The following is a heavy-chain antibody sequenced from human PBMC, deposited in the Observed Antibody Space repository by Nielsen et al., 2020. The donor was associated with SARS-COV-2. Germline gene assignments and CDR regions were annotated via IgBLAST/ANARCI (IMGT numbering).Heavy chain of an antibody. Sequence: SETLSLTCAVYGGSFSGYYWSWIRQPPGKGLEWIGEINHSGSTNYNPSLKSRVTISVDTSKNQFSLKLSSVTAADTAVYYCARGASYYYDSRRGWYFDLWGRGTLVTVSS. CDR3: ARGASYYYDSRRGWYFDL. CDR2: INHSGST. CDR1: GGSFSGYY. V-gene: IGHV4-34*01. J-gene: IGHJ2*01. D-gene: IGHD3-22*01.